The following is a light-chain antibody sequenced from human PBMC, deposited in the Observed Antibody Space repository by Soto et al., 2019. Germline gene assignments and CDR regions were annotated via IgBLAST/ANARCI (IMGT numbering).Light chain of an antibody. J-gene: IGLJ3*02. CDR2: DVS. Sequence: QSALTQPASVSGSPGQSITVPCTGTSSDIGAYKYVSWYQQHPGKVPKLIIYDVSKRPSGVSNRFSGSKSGNTASLTISGLQAEDEADYYCFSFTTTSTLRFGGGTKLTV. V-gene: IGLV2-14*03. CDR1: SSDIGAYKY. CDR3: FSFTTTSTLR.